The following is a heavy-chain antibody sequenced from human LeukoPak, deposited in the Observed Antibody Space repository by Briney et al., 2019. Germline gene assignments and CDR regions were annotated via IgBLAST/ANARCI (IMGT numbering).Heavy chain of an antibody. V-gene: IGHV3-30*04. Sequence: GGSLRLSCAASGFTFSSYAMHWVRQALRKGLECVAFISDDGTNTYYADSVKGRFTISRDNSKNTLYLQMDSLRAEDTALYYCARSSSSGYAYYFDYWGQGTLVTVSS. J-gene: IGHJ4*02. CDR3: ARSSSSGYAYYFDY. CDR2: ISDDGTNT. CDR1: GFTFSSYA. D-gene: IGHD6-19*01.